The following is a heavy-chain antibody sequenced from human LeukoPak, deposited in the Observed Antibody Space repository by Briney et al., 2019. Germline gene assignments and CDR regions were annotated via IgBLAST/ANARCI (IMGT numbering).Heavy chain of an antibody. D-gene: IGHD2-8*02. Sequence: GGSLRLSCTGSGFTFSEAWMTWVRQTPGKGLEWVGRIHSRTDGGATEYAAAVKDRFTVSRDDSKSTVFLQMNSLRTEDTGVYYCTTGIDIIQVDQQVPFDYWGQGLMVIVSS. V-gene: IGHV3-15*01. CDR1: GFTFSEAW. CDR2: IHSRTDGGAT. CDR3: TTGIDIIQVDQQVPFDY. J-gene: IGHJ4*02.